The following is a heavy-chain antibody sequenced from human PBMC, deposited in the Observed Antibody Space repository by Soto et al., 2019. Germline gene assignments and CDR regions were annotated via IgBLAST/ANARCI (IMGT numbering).Heavy chain of an antibody. CDR3: ARDKTQGAGGFDP. Sequence: PEGSLRLSCAASGLEVSYNYMNWVRQAPGKGVEWVSVLYNSETTYYGESVKGRFTISRDTVKNTVYLEMNNLRVDDTAVYYCARDKTQGAGGFDPRG. J-gene: IGHJ5*02. CDR1: GLEVSYNY. CDR2: LYNSETT. V-gene: IGHV3-53*01.